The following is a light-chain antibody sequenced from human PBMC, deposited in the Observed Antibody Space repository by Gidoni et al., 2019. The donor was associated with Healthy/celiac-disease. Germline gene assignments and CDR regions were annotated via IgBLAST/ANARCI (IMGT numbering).Light chain of an antibody. CDR3: QQYGSSPRLT. Sequence: EIVFLPSPCTLSLSPGERATLSCRASQSVSSSYLAWYQQKPGQAPRLLIYGASSRATGIPDRFSGSGSGTDFTLTISRLEPEDFAVYYCQQYGSSPRLTFGGGTKVEIK. J-gene: IGKJ4*01. CDR1: QSVSSSY. V-gene: IGKV3-20*01. CDR2: GAS.